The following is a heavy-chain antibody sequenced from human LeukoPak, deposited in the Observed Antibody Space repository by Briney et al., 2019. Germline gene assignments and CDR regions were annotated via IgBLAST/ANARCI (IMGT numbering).Heavy chain of an antibody. J-gene: IGHJ4*02. V-gene: IGHV4-61*02. Sequence: SETLSLTCTVSGGSISSGSYYWSWIRQPAGKGLEWIGRIYTSGSTNYNPSLKSRVTISVDTSKNQFSLKLSSVTAADTAVYYCARGSLDFWSGYYPFDYWGQGTLVTVSS. CDR2: IYTSGST. CDR1: GGSISSGSYY. D-gene: IGHD3-3*01. CDR3: ARGSLDFWSGYYPFDY.